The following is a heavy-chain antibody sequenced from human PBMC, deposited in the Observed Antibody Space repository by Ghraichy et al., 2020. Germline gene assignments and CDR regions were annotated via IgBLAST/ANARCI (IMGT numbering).Heavy chain of an antibody. CDR3: ASPGGYSYGYGYDH. D-gene: IGHD5-18*01. V-gene: IGHV4-39*01. Sequence: SQTLSLTCTVSGGSISSSRYYWGWIRQPPGKGLEWIGSIYYSGSTYYNPSLKSRVTISVDTSKKQFSLKLSSVTAADTAVYYCASPGGYSYGYGYDHWGQGTLVTVSS. CDR2: IYYSGST. CDR1: GGSISSSRYY. J-gene: IGHJ4*02.